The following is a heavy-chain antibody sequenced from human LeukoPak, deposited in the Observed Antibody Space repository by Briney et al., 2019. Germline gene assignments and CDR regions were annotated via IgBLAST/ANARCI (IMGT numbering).Heavy chain of an antibody. CDR2: INPNSGGT. D-gene: IGHD1-26*01. CDR3: AREGPIVGATHLVDY. CDR1: GYTFTDYY. Sequence: ASVKVSCKASGYTFTDYYMHWVRQAPGQGLEWMGWINPNSGGTNYAQKFQGRVTMTRDTSISTAYMELSRRRSDDTAVYYCAREGPIVGATHLVDYWGQGTLVTVSS. V-gene: IGHV1-2*02. J-gene: IGHJ4*02.